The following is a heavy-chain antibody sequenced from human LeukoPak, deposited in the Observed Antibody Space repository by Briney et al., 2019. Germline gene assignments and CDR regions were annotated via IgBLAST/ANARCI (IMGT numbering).Heavy chain of an antibody. D-gene: IGHD2-15*01. Sequence: GASVKVSCKASGYTFTSYGISWVRQAPGQGLEWMGWISAYNGNTNYAQKLQGRATMTTDTSTSTAYMELRSLRSDDTAVYYCAREPGYGNYYYYYGMDVWGQGTTVTVSS. CDR1: GYTFTSYG. CDR2: ISAYNGNT. V-gene: IGHV1-18*01. J-gene: IGHJ6*02. CDR3: AREPGYGNYYYYYGMDV.